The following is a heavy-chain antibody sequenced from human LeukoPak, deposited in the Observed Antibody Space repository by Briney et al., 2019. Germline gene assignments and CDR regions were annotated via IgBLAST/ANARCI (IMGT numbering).Heavy chain of an antibody. CDR2: IHYSGST. CDR3: ARERSGSYYENFHY. J-gene: IGHJ4*02. CDR1: GASISSGDQN. Sequence: SETLSLTCTVSGASISSGDQNWSWIRQPPGKGLEYLGYIHYSGSTYYNPSLKSRVTISVDTSKNQFSLTLSSVTAADTAVYYCARERSGSYYENFHYWGQGTLVTVSS. V-gene: IGHV4-30-4*01. D-gene: IGHD3-10*01.